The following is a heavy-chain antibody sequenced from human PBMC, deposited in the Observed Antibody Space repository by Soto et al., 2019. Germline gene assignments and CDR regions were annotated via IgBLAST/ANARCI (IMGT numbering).Heavy chain of an antibody. J-gene: IGHJ6*02. Sequence: QVQLVQSGAEVKKPGSSVKVSCKASGGSLSNYGISWVRQAPGQGLEWMGGIIPVFGTANYAQKFQGRVTITADESTSIVYMDVTSLRSEDTAVYYCARGDATKIVVTTYYAMDVWVQGTTVTVSS. CDR3: ARGDATKIVVTTYYAMDV. CDR1: GGSLSNYG. CDR2: IIPVFGTA. V-gene: IGHV1-69*12. D-gene: IGHD3-9*01.